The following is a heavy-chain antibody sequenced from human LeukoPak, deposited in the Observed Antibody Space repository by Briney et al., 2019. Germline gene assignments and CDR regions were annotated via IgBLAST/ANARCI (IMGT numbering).Heavy chain of an antibody. Sequence: ASVKVSCKASVYTFTNFYIHWVRQAPGQGLEWMGWMNPNSGDTSYAREFQDRVTMTRDTSLSTAYMELSRLRSDDTAVYFCARRPINCIITNCYVDYWGQGALVTVSS. V-gene: IGHV1-2*02. CDR3: ARRPINCIITNCYVDY. CDR2: MNPNSGDT. D-gene: IGHD2-2*01. CDR1: VYTFTNFY. J-gene: IGHJ4*02.